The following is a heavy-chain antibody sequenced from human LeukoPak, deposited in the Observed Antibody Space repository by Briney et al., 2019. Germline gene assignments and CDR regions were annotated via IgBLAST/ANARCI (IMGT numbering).Heavy chain of an antibody. D-gene: IGHD6-19*01. J-gene: IGHJ3*02. CDR3: ARSIAVAGNDAFDI. CDR1: GGSINSYY. Sequence: PSETLSLTCTVSGGSINSYYWSWIRQPPGKGLEWIGYIYYSGRTNYNPSLKSRVTISVDTSKNQFSLKLTSETAADTAVYYCARSIAVAGNDAFDIWGRGTMVTVSS. V-gene: IGHV4-59*01. CDR2: IYYSGRT.